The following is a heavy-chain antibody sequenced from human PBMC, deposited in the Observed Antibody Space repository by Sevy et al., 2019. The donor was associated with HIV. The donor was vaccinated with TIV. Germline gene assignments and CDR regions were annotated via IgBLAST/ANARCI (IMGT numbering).Heavy chain of an antibody. D-gene: IGHD5-18*01. J-gene: IGHJ6*02. Sequence: SETLSLTCAVYGGSFSGYYWSWIRQPPGKGLEWIGEINHSGSTNYNPSLKSRVTISVDTSKNQFPLKLSSVTAADTAVYYCARGSRGYSYGYSPNYYYYGMDVWGQGTTVTVSS. CDR2: INHSGST. V-gene: IGHV4-34*01. CDR1: GGSFSGYY. CDR3: ARGSRGYSYGYSPNYYYYGMDV.